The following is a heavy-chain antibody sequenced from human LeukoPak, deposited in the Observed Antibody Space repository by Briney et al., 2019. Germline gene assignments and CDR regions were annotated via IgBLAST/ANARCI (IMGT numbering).Heavy chain of an antibody. CDR1: GFAVSNKF. CDR2: IRVGDVT. J-gene: IGHJ3*01. D-gene: IGHD3-16*01. CDR3: AREDNGGATDDGFDV. Sequence: GGSLRLSCAASGFAVSNKFMYWVRQAPGKGLEWVSVIRVGDVTHYADSVKGRFTTSRDSSKNTVYPQMESLRVEDTAVYYCAREDNGGATDDGFDVWGHGTVVTVSS. V-gene: IGHV3-53*01.